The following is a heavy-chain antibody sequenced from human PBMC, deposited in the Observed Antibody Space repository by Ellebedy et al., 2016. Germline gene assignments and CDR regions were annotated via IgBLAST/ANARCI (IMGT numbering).Heavy chain of an antibody. J-gene: IGHJ4*02. CDR1: GGSISSYY. V-gene: IGHV4-59*01. Sequence: SETLSLTCTVSGGSISSYYWSWIRQPPGKGLEWIGYIYYSGSTDYAPSLKSRVTISVDTSKNQFSLKLSSVTAADTAVYYCARDGYSSGWYYFDYWGQGTLVTVSS. CDR3: ARDGYSSGWYYFDY. D-gene: IGHD6-19*01. CDR2: IYYSGST.